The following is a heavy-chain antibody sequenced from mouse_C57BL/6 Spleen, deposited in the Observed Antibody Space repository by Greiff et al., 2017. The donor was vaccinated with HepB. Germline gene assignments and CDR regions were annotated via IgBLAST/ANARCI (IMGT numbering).Heavy chain of an antibody. Sequence: QVQLQQPGAELVKPGASVKLSCKASGYTFTSYWMHWVKQRPGQGLEWIGMIHPNSGSTNYNAKLKSKATLTVDNSSSTSYMQLSSLTSEDSAVYYCARYEFTTVVCDYWGQGTTLSVSS. CDR2: IHPNSGST. D-gene: IGHD1-1*01. J-gene: IGHJ2*01. CDR3: ARYEFTTVVCDY. V-gene: IGHV1-64*01. CDR1: GYTFTSYW.